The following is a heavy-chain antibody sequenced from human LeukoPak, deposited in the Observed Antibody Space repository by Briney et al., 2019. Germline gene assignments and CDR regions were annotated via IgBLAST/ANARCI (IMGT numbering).Heavy chain of an antibody. CDR3: VKEGLTYIRGGNGMDV. Sequence: GGSLRLSCTTSGFSFSSYDMTWVRQAPGEGLEGVSSISPGHAPFYADSVMGRFSISRDNSRNTLYLQMSSLRVEDTAVYYCVKEGLTYIRGGNGMDVWGQVTTVTVSS. D-gene: IGHD3-10*02. V-gene: IGHV3-23*01. J-gene: IGHJ6*02. CDR1: GFSFSSYD. CDR2: ISPGHAP.